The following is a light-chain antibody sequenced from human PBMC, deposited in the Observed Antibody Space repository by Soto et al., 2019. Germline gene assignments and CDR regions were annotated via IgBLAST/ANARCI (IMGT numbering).Light chain of an antibody. J-gene: IGLJ3*02. CDR1: RSNIGRST. V-gene: IGLV1-44*01. CDR3: AAWDDTLSVWV. Sequence: QAVLTQPPSTSGTPGQRVTISCSGSRSNIGRSTVNWYQQLPGTAPKVLVYSTNQRPSGVPDRFSGSKSGTSASLAFSGLQSEDEADYYCAAWDDTLSVWVFGGGTKVTVL. CDR2: STN.